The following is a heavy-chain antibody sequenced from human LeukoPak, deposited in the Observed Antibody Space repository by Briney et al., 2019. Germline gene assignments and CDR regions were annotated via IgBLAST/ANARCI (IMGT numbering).Heavy chain of an antibody. J-gene: IGHJ6*02. CDR3: ARLHSPTYSSGWYVYYYGMDV. Sequence: ASVKVSCKPSGYTFTSYDINWVRQATGQGLEWMGWMNPNSGNTGYAQKFQGRVTMTRNTSISTAYMELSSLRSEDTAVYYCARLHSPTYSSGWYVYYYGMDVWGQGTTVTVSS. CDR1: GYTFTSYD. V-gene: IGHV1-8*01. CDR2: MNPNSGNT. D-gene: IGHD6-19*01.